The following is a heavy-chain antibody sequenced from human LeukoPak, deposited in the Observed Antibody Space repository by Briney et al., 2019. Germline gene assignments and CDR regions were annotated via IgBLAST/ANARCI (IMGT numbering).Heavy chain of an antibody. CDR1: GGSFSGYY. V-gene: IGHV4-34*01. J-gene: IGHJ4*02. D-gene: IGHD6-19*01. CDR2: INHSGST. CDR3: ARGSSIAVAGTGYYFDY. Sequence: PSETLSLTCAVYGGSFSGYYWSWIRQPPGKGLEWIGEINHSGSTNYNPSLKSRVTISVDTSKNQFPLKLSSVTAADTAVYYCARGSSIAVAGTGYYFDYWGQGTLVTVSS.